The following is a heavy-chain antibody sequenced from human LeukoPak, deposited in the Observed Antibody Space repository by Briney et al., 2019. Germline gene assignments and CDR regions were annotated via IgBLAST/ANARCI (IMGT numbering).Heavy chain of an antibody. CDR3: AGGLLTGTSGG. Sequence: GASVKVCCKAAGYTFTGYNMHWVRQAPGQGLEWMGGINPNSGGTNYAQKDQGSVTMTRDTYISTAYMELSRLRSDDTAVYYCAGGLLTGTSGGWGQGTMVTVSS. J-gene: IGHJ3*01. CDR1: GYTFTGYN. D-gene: IGHD1-7*01. V-gene: IGHV1-2*02. CDR2: INPNSGGT.